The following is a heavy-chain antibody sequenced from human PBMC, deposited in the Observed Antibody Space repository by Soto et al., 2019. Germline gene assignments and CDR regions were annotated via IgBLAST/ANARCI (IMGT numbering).Heavy chain of an antibody. J-gene: IGHJ3*02. D-gene: IGHD3-9*01. Sequence: SETLSLTCAVYGGSFSGYYWSWIRQPPGKGLEWIGEINHSGSTNYNPSLKSRVTISVDTSKNQFSLKLSSVTAADTAVYYCARDGEYYDILTGSGEGAFDIWGQGTMVTVSS. V-gene: IGHV4-34*01. CDR2: INHSGST. CDR1: GGSFSGYY. CDR3: ARDGEYYDILTGSGEGAFDI.